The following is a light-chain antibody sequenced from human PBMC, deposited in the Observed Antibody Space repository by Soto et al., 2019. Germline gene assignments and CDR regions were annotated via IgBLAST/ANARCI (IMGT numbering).Light chain of an antibody. J-gene: IGKJ1*01. Sequence: EIQMTQSPATLSASVGDRATISCRASQSISSWLAWYQQKPGQAPKLLIYDASSLESGVPARFSGSGSGTEFTLTISSLQPDDFATYYCQQYNSYSWTFGQGTKVDIK. V-gene: IGKV1-5*01. CDR2: DAS. CDR3: QQYNSYSWT. CDR1: QSISSW.